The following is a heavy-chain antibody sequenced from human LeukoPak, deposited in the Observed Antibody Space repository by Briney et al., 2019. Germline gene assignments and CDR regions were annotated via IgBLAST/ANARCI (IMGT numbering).Heavy chain of an antibody. D-gene: IGHD6-19*01. Sequence: PGGSLRLSCAASGFTFSSYGMHWVRQAPGKGLEWVAVIWYDGSNKYYADSVKGRFTISRDNSKNTLYLQMNSLRAEDTAVYYCARELLAVAGQSYYYYGMDVWGQGTTVTVSS. J-gene: IGHJ6*02. V-gene: IGHV3-33*01. CDR1: GFTFSSYG. CDR3: ARELLAVAGQSYYYYGMDV. CDR2: IWYDGSNK.